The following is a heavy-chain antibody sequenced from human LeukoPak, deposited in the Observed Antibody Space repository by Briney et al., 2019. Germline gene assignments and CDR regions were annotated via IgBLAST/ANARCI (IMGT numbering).Heavy chain of an antibody. CDR1: GYTFTRHD. D-gene: IGHD3-16*01. CDR2: MNPNSGNT. V-gene: IGHV1-8*03. CDR3: ATGISFDI. J-gene: IGHJ3*02. Sequence: ASVNVSCKASGYTFTRHDINWVRQATGQGLEWMGWMNPNSGNTGYAQKFQGRVTITRNTSISTAYMELSSLRSEDTAVYYCATGISFDIWGQGTMVTVSS.